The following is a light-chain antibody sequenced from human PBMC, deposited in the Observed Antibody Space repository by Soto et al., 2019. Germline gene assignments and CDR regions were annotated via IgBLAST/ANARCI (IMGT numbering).Light chain of an antibody. CDR2: AAS. CDR3: HHLNSYPLG. J-gene: IGKJ4*01. V-gene: IGKV1-9*01. Sequence: IQLTQSPSSLSASVGDRVTITCRASQDIRRSLAWYQQTPKKAPKLLIYAASTLHSGVPSRFRGSGSGTDFTLTICCLQPEDCATYYCHHLNSYPLGFGGGTKVEI. CDR1: QDIRRS.